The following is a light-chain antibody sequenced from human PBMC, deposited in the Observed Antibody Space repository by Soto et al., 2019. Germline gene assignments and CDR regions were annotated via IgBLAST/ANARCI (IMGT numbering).Light chain of an antibody. CDR2: DVS. CDR1: SSDVGGYNY. CDR3: CSYAGSYTLNV. V-gene: IGLV2-11*01. Sequence: QSVLTQPRSVSGSPGQSVTISCTGTSSDVGGYNYVSWYQQHPGKAPKLMIFDVSKRPSGVPDRFSGSKSDNTASLPISRXQAEYEADYYCCSYAGSYTLNVSGTGSKVTVL. J-gene: IGLJ1*01.